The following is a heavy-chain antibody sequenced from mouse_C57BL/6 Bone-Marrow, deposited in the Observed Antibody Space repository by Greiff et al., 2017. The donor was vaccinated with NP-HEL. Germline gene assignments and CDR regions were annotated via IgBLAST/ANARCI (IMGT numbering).Heavy chain of an antibody. CDR3: ARYRRGGSSYVDY. J-gene: IGHJ2*01. CDR1: GYTFTDYY. Sequence: VQLKESGPVLVKPGASVKMSCKASGYTFTDYYMNWVKQSHGKSLEWIGVINPYNGGTSYNQKFKGKATLTVDKPSSTAYMELNSLTSEDSAVYYCARYRRGGSSYVDYWGQGTTLTVSS. V-gene: IGHV1-19*01. CDR2: INPYNGGT. D-gene: IGHD1-1*01.